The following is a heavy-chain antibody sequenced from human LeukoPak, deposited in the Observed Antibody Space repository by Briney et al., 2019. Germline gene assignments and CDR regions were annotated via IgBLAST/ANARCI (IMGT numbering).Heavy chain of an antibody. V-gene: IGHV3-9*03. D-gene: IGHD3-22*01. J-gene: IGHJ4*02. CDR3: AKGDYYDSSGSLDY. CDR2: ISWNSGSI. CDR1: GFTFDDYA. Sequence: PGRSLRLSCAASGFTFDDYAMPWVRQAPGKGLEWVSGISWNSGSIGYADSVKGRFTISRDNAKNSLYLQMNSLRAEDMALYYCAKGDYYDSSGSLDYWGQGTLVTVSS.